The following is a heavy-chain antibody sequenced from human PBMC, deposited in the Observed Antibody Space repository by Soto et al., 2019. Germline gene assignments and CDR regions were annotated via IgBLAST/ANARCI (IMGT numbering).Heavy chain of an antibody. CDR2: IIPILGIA. Sequence: QVQLVQSGAEVKKPGSSVKVSCKASGGTFSSYTISWVRQAPGQGLEWMGRIIPILGIANYAQKFQGRVTITAHKSTSTAYMELSSLRSEDTAVYYCARDSVVGYDDPIWEGYWGQGTLVTVSS. J-gene: IGHJ4*02. V-gene: IGHV1-69*08. D-gene: IGHD5-12*01. CDR3: ARDSVVGYDDPIWEGY. CDR1: GGTFSSYT.